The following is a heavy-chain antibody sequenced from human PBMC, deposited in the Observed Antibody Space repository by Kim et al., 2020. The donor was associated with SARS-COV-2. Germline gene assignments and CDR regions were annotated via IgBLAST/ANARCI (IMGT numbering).Heavy chain of an antibody. CDR2: ISSSSSYI. CDR1: GFTFSSYS. CDR3: ARNDYYGSGSYESPTAFDI. Sequence: GGSLRLSCAASGFTFSSYSMNWVRQAPGKGLEWVSSISSSSSYIYYADSVKGRFTISRDNAKNSLYLQMNSLRAEDTAVYYCARNDYYGSGSYESPTAFDIWGQGTMVTVSS. D-gene: IGHD3-10*01. J-gene: IGHJ3*02. V-gene: IGHV3-21*01.